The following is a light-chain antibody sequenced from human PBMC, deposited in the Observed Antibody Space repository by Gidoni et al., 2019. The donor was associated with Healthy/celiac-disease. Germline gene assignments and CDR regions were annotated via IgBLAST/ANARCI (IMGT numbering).Light chain of an antibody. Sequence: DIQLTQSPSFLSASVGDRVTITCRASQGISSYLAWYQQKPGKAPKLLIYAASTLQRGVPSRFSGSGSGTEFTLTISSLQPEDFATYYCQQLNSYPRTVGQGTKVEIK. V-gene: IGKV1-9*01. CDR3: QQLNSYPRT. CDR2: AAS. CDR1: QGISSY. J-gene: IGKJ1*01.